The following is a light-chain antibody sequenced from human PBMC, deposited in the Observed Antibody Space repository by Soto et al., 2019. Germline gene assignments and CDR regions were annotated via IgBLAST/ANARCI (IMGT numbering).Light chain of an antibody. CDR1: QSVGTW. CDR3: QHYRRNTWS. Sequence: DIQMTQSPSTLSASVGGRVTITCRASQSVGTWVAWYQQKPGKAPKLLIYGASNLESGVPSRFSGSGSGTEFTLTSTSLHPDDFATYFCQHYRRNTWSFGPGTKVDI. V-gene: IGKV1-5*01. J-gene: IGKJ1*01. CDR2: GAS.